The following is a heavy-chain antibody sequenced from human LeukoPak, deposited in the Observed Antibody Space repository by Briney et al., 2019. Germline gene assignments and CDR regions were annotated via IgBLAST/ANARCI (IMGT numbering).Heavy chain of an antibody. D-gene: IGHD3-16*01. Sequence: PGGSLRLSCAASGFTFDDYGMSWVRQAPGKGLEWVSGINWNGGSTGYADSVKGRFTISRDNAKNSLYLQMNSLRAEDTAVYYCARDLHRGEAFDIWGQGTMVTVSS. J-gene: IGHJ3*02. CDR2: INWNGGST. CDR3: ARDLHRGEAFDI. V-gene: IGHV3-20*04. CDR1: GFTFDDYG.